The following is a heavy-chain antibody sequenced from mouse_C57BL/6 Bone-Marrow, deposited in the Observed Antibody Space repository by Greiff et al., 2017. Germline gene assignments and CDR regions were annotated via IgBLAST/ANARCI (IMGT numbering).Heavy chain of an antibody. Sequence: VQLQQPGAELVKPGASVKVSCKASGYTFTSYWMHWVKQRPGQGLEWIGRIHPSDSDTNYNQKFKGQDTLTVDKSSSTAYMQLSSLTSEDSAVYYCAISFWLRRYYAMDDWGKGTSVTVSS. CDR2: IHPSDSDT. V-gene: IGHV1-74*01. D-gene: IGHD2-2*01. CDR1: GYTFTSYW. CDR3: AISFWLRRYYAMDD. J-gene: IGHJ4*01.